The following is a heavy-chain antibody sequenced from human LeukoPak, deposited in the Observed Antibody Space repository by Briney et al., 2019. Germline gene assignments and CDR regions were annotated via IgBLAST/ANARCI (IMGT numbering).Heavy chain of an antibody. CDR2: IYPGDSDT. CDR3: ARSAYCSSTSCFPPYYFDY. CDR1: GYIYTSYW. V-gene: IGHV5-51*01. J-gene: IGHJ4*02. D-gene: IGHD2-2*01. Sequence: RGESLKISCNSSGYIYTSYWIGWVRQMPGKGLEWMGIIYPGDSDTRYSPSFQGQVAISADKSISTAYLQWSSLKASDTAMYYCARSAYCSSTSCFPPYYFDYWGQGTQVTVSS.